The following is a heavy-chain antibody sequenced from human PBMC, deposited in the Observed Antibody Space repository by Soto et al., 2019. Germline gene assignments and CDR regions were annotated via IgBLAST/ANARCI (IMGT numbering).Heavy chain of an antibody. V-gene: IGHV3-30-3*01. CDR2: VSFDGSNK. Sequence: QMQLVESGGGVVQPGGSLRLSCAASGCTFNYYPMHWVRQAPDKGLEWVAVVSFDGSNKYYADSVKGRFTISKDNSKNTLYLQMNSLRREATAVYYCARLPGSLVAVLYIYPLDGREAMSDVGVWGQGTTVTVSS. CDR3: ARLPGSLVAVLYIYPLDGREAMSDVGV. CDR1: GCTFNYYP. D-gene: IGHD6-19*01. J-gene: IGHJ6*02.